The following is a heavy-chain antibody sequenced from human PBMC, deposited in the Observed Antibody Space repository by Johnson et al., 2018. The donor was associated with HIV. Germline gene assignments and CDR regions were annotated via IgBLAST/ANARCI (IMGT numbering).Heavy chain of an antibody. V-gene: IGHV3-30*03. J-gene: IGHJ3*02. CDR3: ARDRGYYDSSGGDAFDI. CDR2: ISYDGTNQ. Sequence: QMLLVESGGGLVQPGRSLRLSCAASGFTFSSYDMHWVRRAPGKGLEWVAVISYDGTNQYHADSVKGRFTISRDNSKNTLYLQMNSLRAEDTAVYYCARDRGYYDSSGGDAFDIWGQGTMVTVSS. D-gene: IGHD3-22*01. CDR1: GFTFSSYD.